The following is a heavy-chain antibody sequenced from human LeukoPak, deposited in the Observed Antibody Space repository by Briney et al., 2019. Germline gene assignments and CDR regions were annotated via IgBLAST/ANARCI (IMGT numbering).Heavy chain of an antibody. D-gene: IGHD3-22*01. J-gene: IGHJ4*02. CDR1: GYSFTSYW. V-gene: IGHV5-10-1*01. CDR2: IDPSDSYT. Sequence: GESLKISCKGSGYSFTSYWISWVRQMPGKGLEWMGRIDPSDSYTNYNPSLQGHVTISDDKSISTAYLQWSSLKASDTAMYYCARHRDYFDSSGYYMYYFDYWGQGTLVTVSS. CDR3: ARHRDYFDSSGYYMYYFDY.